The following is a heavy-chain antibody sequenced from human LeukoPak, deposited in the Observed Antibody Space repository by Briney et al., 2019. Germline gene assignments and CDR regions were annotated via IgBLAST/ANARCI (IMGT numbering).Heavy chain of an antibody. CDR2: IWYDGSNK. CDR1: GFTFSSYG. D-gene: IGHD2-21*02. J-gene: IGHJ5*02. V-gene: IGHV3-33*06. Sequence: PGRSLRLSCAASGFTFSSYGMHWVRQAPAKGLEWVAAIWYDGSNKYYADSVKGRFTISRDNSKNTLYLQMNSLRAEDTAVDYCAKDFEAYCGGDCYSKPNWFDPWGQGTLVTVSS. CDR3: AKDFEAYCGGDCYSKPNWFDP.